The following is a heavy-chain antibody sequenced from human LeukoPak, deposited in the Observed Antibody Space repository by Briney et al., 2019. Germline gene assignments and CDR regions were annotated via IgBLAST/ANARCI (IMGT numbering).Heavy chain of an antibody. J-gene: IGHJ6*03. CDR2: ISWDGGST. V-gene: IGHV3-43D*03. Sequence: AGGSLRLSCAASGFTFDDYAMHWVRQAPGKGLEWVSLISWDGGSTYYADSVKGRFTISRDNSKNSLYLQMNSLRAEDTALYYCAKESYDSSGYFADYCYYMDVWGKGTTVTVSS. CDR1: GFTFDDYA. CDR3: AKESYDSSGYFADYCYYMDV. D-gene: IGHD3-22*01.